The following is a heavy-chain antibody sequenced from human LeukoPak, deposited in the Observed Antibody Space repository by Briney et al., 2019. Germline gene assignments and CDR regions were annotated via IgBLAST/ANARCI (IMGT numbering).Heavy chain of an antibody. V-gene: IGHV3-74*01. CDR1: GFTFSSYW. CDR2: INSDGSST. Sequence: GGSLRLSCAASGFTFSSYWMHWVRQAPGKGLVWVSRINSDGSSTTYADSVKGRFTITRDNAKNTLYLQMNSLRAEDTAVYYCARDGGTADPYFDYWGQGTLVTVSS. J-gene: IGHJ4*02. CDR3: ARDGGTADPYFDY. D-gene: IGHD2-15*01.